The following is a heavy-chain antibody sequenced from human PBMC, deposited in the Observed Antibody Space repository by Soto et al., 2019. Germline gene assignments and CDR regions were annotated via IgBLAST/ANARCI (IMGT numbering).Heavy chain of an antibody. V-gene: IGHV1-46*03. CDR3: VRATAARQRDYSYHYYLHI. Sequence: QVQLVQSGAEVKKPGASVKVSCKASGYTFINYYIHWVRQAPGQGLEWMGVINPNGGSTVYAQKSQGRGTLTRHTSTSTVYVELSSLRSDDTAVYFCVRATAARQRDYSYHYYLHIWGKGTTVTVSS. D-gene: IGHD6-6*01. J-gene: IGHJ6*03. CDR2: INPNGGST. CDR1: GYTFINYY.